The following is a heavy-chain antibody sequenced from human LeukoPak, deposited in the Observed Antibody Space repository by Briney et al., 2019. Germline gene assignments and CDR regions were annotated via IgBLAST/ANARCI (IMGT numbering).Heavy chain of an antibody. CDR2: IYHSGST. V-gene: IGHV4-38-2*02. CDR3: ARHELVVVAATPFDPINWFDP. J-gene: IGHJ5*02. CDR1: GYSISSDYY. Sequence: RSSETLSLTCTVSGYSISSDYYWGWVRQPPGKGLEWIGSIYHSGSTYYNPSLKSRVTISVDTSKNQFSLKLTSVTAADTAVYYCARHELVVVAATPFDPINWFDPWGQGTLVTVSS. D-gene: IGHD2-15*01.